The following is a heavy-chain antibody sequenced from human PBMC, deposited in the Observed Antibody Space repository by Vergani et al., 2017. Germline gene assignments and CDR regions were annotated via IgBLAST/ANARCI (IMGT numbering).Heavy chain of an antibody. CDR3: AREGANYYDSSGYPLYFDY. CDR2: INWNGGST. V-gene: IGHV3-74*01. Sequence: EVQLVESGGGLVQPGGSLRLSCAASGFTFSSYWMHWVRQAPGKGLLWVSRINWNGGSTGYADSVKGRFTISRDNAKNSLYLQMNSLRAEDTALYYCAREGANYYDSSGYPLYFDYWGQGTLVTVSS. J-gene: IGHJ4*02. D-gene: IGHD3-22*01. CDR1: GFTFSSYW.